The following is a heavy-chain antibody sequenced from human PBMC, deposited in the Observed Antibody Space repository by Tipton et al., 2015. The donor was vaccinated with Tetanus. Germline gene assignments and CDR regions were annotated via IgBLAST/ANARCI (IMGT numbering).Heavy chain of an antibody. CDR1: GGSISSSSYY. Sequence: TLSLTCTVSGGSISSSSYYWGWIRQPPGKGLEWVGSIYYSGSTYYNPSLKSRVTISVDTSKNQFSLKLSSVTAADTAVYYCARQKRGSYETEAFDIWGQGTMVTVSS. D-gene: IGHD1-26*01. CDR2: IYYSGST. J-gene: IGHJ3*02. CDR3: ARQKRGSYETEAFDI. V-gene: IGHV4-39*01.